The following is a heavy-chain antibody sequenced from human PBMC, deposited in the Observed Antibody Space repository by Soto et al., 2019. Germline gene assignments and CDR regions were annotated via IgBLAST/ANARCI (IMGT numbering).Heavy chain of an antibody. Sequence: EVQLVESGGGLVPPGGSLRLSCVVSEFTFSSSWMHWVRQGPGKGLVWVSRMNSDGSIINYADSVKGRFTTSRDNARNMLYLQMNSLRADDTGLYYCVTGWSEHWGQGTLVTVSS. D-gene: IGHD2-15*01. CDR3: VTGWSEH. V-gene: IGHV3-74*01. CDR1: EFTFSSSW. J-gene: IGHJ1*01. CDR2: MNSDGSII.